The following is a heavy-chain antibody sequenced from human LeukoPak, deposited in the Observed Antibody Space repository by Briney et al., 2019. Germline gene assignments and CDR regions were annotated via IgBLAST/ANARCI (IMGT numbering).Heavy chain of an antibody. CDR2: ISSSSSYI. J-gene: IGHJ2*01. CDR1: GFTFSSYA. V-gene: IGHV3-21*01. CDR3: ARELGILHFDL. Sequence: GGSLRLSCAASGFTFSSYAMHWVRQAPGKGLEWVSSISSSSSYIYYADSVKGRFTISRDNAKSSLYLQMNSLRAEDTAVYYCARELGILHFDLWGRGTLVTVSS. D-gene: IGHD7-27*01.